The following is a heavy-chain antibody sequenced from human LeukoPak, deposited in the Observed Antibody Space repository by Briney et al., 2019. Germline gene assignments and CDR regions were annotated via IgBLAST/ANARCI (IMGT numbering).Heavy chain of an antibody. V-gene: IGHV3-30*18. CDR2: ILYDGSNK. Sequence: PXRSXXXXXAASGFTFSAFAMHWVRQAPGKGLXWGAVILYDGSNKYYADSVKGRLTISRDNSKNTLFLQVNSLRSEDTAVYFCAKGDYGGNSYTFDIWGQGTLVTVSS. D-gene: IGHD4-23*01. CDR1: GFTFSAFA. CDR3: AKGDYGGNSYTFDI. J-gene: IGHJ3*02.